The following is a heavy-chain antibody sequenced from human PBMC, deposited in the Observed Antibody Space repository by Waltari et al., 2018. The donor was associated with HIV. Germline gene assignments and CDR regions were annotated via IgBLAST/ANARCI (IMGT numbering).Heavy chain of an antibody. V-gene: IGHV3-30-3*01. CDR1: GFTFSSYA. CDR2: ISYDGSNK. J-gene: IGHJ4*02. Sequence: QVQLVESGGGVVQPGRSLRLSCAASGFTFSSYATHWVRQAPGKGLEWVAVISYDGSNKYYADSVKGRFTISRDNSKNTLYLQMNSLRAEDTAVYYCARAGGCSSTSCPGAHYFDYWGQGTLVTVSS. D-gene: IGHD2-2*01. CDR3: ARAGGCSSTSCPGAHYFDY.